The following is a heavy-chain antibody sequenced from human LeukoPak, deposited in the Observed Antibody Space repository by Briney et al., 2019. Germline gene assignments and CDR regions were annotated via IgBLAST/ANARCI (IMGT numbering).Heavy chain of an antibody. Sequence: PGGSLRLSCAASGFTFSSYAMSWVRQAPGKGLEWVSAISGSGGSTYYADSVKGRFTISRDNSKNTLYLQMNSLRAEDTAVYYCAKDQFRGLIAVAPPPYFDYWGQGTLVTVSS. CDR1: GFTFSSYA. D-gene: IGHD6-19*01. CDR2: ISGSGGST. J-gene: IGHJ4*02. CDR3: AKDQFRGLIAVAPPPYFDY. V-gene: IGHV3-23*01.